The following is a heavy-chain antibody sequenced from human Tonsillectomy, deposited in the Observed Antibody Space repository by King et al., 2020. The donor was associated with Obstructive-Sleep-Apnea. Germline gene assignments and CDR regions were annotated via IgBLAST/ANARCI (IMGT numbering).Heavy chain of an antibody. CDR3: ARDKRPLRQGGFDI. D-gene: IGHD2-15*01. J-gene: IGHJ3*02. CDR2: ISSSGITI. Sequence: QLVQSGGGLVKSGGSLRLSCAASGSTFSDYYMSWIRQAPGKGLEWVAYISSSGITIYHADSVKGRFPISRDNAKNSLYLQMNSLRAEDTAVYYCARDKRPLRQGGFDIWGQGTMVTVSS. CDR1: GSTFSDYY. V-gene: IGHV3-11*01.